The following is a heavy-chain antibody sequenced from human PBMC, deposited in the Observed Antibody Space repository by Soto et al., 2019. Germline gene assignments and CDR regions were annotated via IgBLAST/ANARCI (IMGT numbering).Heavy chain of an antibody. V-gene: IGHV1-2*04. Sequence: ASVKVSCKASGYTFTGYYMHWVRQAPGQGLEWMGWINPNSGGTNYAQKFQGWVTMTRDTSISTAYMELSRLRSDDTAVYYCARSEGGVAGDYYYYYMDVWGKGATVTVSS. J-gene: IGHJ6*03. CDR1: GYTFTGYY. CDR3: ARSEGGVAGDYYYYYMDV. D-gene: IGHD6-19*01. CDR2: INPNSGGT.